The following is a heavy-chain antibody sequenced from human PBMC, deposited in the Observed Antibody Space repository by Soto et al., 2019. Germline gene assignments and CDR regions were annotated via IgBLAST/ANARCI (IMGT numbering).Heavy chain of an antibody. CDR1: GFTFSYYA. CDR2: ISYDGSDK. Sequence: GGSLRLSCAASGFTFSYYAMHWVRQAPGKGLEWVALISYDGSDKDYADSVKGRFTISRDNSRNTLFLQMNSLRAEDTAVYYCARDYYKYYDSSGYYRSPAYWGQGT. V-gene: IGHV3-30-3*01. J-gene: IGHJ4*02. D-gene: IGHD3-22*01. CDR3: ARDYYKYYDSSGYYRSPAY.